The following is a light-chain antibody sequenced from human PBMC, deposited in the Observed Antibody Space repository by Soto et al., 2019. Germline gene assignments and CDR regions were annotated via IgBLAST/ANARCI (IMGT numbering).Light chain of an antibody. CDR1: SSDVGNYNY. CDR2: EVN. CDR3: NSYTSSSTVV. V-gene: IGLV2-14*01. Sequence: QSALTQPASVSGFPGQSITISCTGTSSDVGNYNYVSWYQQHPGKAPRLMIYEVNNRPSGVSGGFSGSKSGNTASLTISGLQYEDEADYYCNSYTSSSTVVFGGGTRLTVL. J-gene: IGLJ2*01.